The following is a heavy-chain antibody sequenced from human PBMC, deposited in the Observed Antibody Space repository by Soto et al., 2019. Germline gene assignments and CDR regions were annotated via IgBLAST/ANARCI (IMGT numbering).Heavy chain of an antibody. D-gene: IGHD3-10*01. CDR3: AKDYYGSGSYYRGYFDY. CDR2: ISGSGGST. Sequence: EVQLLESGGGLVQPGGSLRLSCAASGFTFSSYAMSWVRQAPGKGLEWVSAISGSGGSTYYADSVKGRFTISRDNSKNTLYLQMNSLRAEDTAVYYCAKDYYGSGSYYRGYFDYWGQGTLVTVSS. CDR1: GFTFSSYA. V-gene: IGHV3-23*01. J-gene: IGHJ4*02.